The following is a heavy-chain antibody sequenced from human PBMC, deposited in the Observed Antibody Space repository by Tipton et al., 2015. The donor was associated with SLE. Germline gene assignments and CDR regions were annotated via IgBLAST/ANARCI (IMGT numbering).Heavy chain of an antibody. J-gene: IGHJ6*02. D-gene: IGHD2-15*01. V-gene: IGHV3-30*04. CDR3: ARELLPYYGMDV. Sequence: PLRLSCAASGFTFSSYAMHWVRQAPGKGLEWVAVISYDGSNKYYADSVKGRFTISRDNSKNTLYLQMNSLRAEDTAVYYCARELLPYYGMDVWGQGTTVTVSS. CDR1: GFTFSSYA. CDR2: ISYDGSNK.